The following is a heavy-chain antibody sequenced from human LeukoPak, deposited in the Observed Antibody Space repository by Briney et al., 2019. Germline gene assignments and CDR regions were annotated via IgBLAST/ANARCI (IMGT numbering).Heavy chain of an antibody. Sequence: SVKVSCKASGGTFSSYAISWVRQAPGQGLEWMGGIIPIFGTANYAQKFQGRVTITADESTSTAYMELSSLRSEDTAVYYCARSDTAMVYYFDYWGQGTLVTVSS. V-gene: IGHV1-69*13. D-gene: IGHD5-18*01. CDR1: GGTFSSYA. J-gene: IGHJ4*02. CDR3: ARSDTAMVYYFDY. CDR2: IIPIFGTA.